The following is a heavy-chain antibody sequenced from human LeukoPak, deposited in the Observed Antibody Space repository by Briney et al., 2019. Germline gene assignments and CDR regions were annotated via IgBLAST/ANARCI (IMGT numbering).Heavy chain of an antibody. D-gene: IGHD1-26*01. CDR2: IYHSGST. Sequence: PSETLSLTCAVSGYSISSAYYWGWIRQPPGKGLEWIGSIYHSGSTYYNPSLKSRVTISVDTSKNQFSLKLSSVTAADTAVYYCARLASGSYSINANAFDIWGQGTMVTVSS. J-gene: IGHJ3*02. CDR1: GYSISSAYY. V-gene: IGHV4-38-2*01. CDR3: ARLASGSYSINANAFDI.